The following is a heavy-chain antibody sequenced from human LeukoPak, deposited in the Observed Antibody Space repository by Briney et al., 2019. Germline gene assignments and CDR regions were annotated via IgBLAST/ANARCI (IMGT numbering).Heavy chain of an antibody. CDR2: IIPIFGTA. J-gene: IGHJ1*01. Sequence: SVKVSCKASGGTFSSYAISWVRQAPGQGLEWMGGIIPIFGTANYAQKFQGRVTITADESTSTAYMELSSLRSEDTAVYYCAGAYCGGDCYLAEYFQHWGQGTLVTVSS. CDR1: GGTFSSYA. V-gene: IGHV1-69*13. D-gene: IGHD2-21*02. CDR3: AGAYCGGDCYLAEYFQH.